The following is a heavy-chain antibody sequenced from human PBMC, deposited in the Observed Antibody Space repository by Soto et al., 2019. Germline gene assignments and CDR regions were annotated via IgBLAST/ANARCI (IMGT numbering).Heavy chain of an antibody. CDR1: GFTFSSYG. CDR3: VRSSGTYNWFDP. D-gene: IGHD3-22*01. Sequence: GSLRLSCAASGFTFSSYGMHWVRQAPGKGLEWVAVISYDGSNKYYADSVKGRFTISRDNSKNTLDLQMNSLRADDTAVYYCVRSSGTYNWFDPWGQGT. V-gene: IGHV3-30*03. CDR2: ISYDGSNK. J-gene: IGHJ5*02.